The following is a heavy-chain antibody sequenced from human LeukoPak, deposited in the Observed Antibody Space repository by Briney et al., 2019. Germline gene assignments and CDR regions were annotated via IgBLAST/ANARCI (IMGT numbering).Heavy chain of an antibody. J-gene: IGHJ4*02. CDR3: ASTTYHYDTSGYYFLDY. D-gene: IGHD3-22*01. CDR2: IYTSGIT. CDR1: GDSISSYY. Sequence: PSETLSLTCTVSGDSISSYYWSWIRQPAGKGLEWIGRIYTSGITNYNPSLKSRVTMSLDTSKNQFSLKLSSVTAADTAVYYCASTTYHYDTSGYYFLDYWGQGTLVTASS. V-gene: IGHV4-4*07.